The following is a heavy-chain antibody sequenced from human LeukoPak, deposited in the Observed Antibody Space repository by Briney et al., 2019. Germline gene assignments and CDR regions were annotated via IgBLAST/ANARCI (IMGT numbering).Heavy chain of an antibody. D-gene: IGHD4-11*01. V-gene: IGHV3-48*04. J-gene: IGHJ4*02. Sequence: PGGSLRLSCAASGFTFSDYSMYWVRQAPGKGLEWISYISFTGGAIYYADSMKGRFTISRDNARNSLYLQMNSLRAEDTAVYYCARRLPVGWPQEDYWGQGTLVTVSS. CDR2: ISFTGGAI. CDR1: GFTFSDYS. CDR3: ARRLPVGWPQEDY.